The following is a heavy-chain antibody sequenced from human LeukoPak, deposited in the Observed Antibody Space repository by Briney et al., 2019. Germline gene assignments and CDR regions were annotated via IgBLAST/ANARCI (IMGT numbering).Heavy chain of an antibody. V-gene: IGHV3-23*01. Sequence: GGSLRLSCAASGFTFSNYAMNWVRQAPGKGPEWVSSISGSGGSTYYADSVKGRFTISRDNSKNSLYLQMNSLRAEDTAVYYCARGTAAGGYYWGQGTLVTVSS. CDR1: GFTFSNYA. CDR2: ISGSGGST. CDR3: ARGTAAGGYY. D-gene: IGHD6-13*01. J-gene: IGHJ4*02.